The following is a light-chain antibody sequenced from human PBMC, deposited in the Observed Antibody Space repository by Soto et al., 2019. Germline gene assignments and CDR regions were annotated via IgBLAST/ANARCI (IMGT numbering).Light chain of an antibody. Sequence: EIVMTQSPVTLSVSPGERATLSCRASQFVSSNLAWYQQKPGQAPRLLIYGASTRATGIPARFSGSGSGTEFTLTISNLQSEDFAVYFCQQYGSSPLTFGGGTKVEIK. CDR2: GAS. CDR1: QFVSSN. V-gene: IGKV3D-15*02. J-gene: IGKJ4*01. CDR3: QQYGSSPLT.